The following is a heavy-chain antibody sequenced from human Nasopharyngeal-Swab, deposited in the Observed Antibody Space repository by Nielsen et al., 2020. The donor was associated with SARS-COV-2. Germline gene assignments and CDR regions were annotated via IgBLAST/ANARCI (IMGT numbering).Heavy chain of an antibody. Sequence: GSLRLSCTVSGGSISSSSYYWGWIRQPPGKGLEWIGSIYYSGSTCYNPSLKSRVTISVDTSKNQFSLKLSSVTAADTAVYYCARHPFYYGMDVWGQGTTVTVSS. CDR1: GGSISSSSYY. J-gene: IGHJ6*02. V-gene: IGHV4-39*01. CDR3: ARHPFYYGMDV. CDR2: IYYSGST.